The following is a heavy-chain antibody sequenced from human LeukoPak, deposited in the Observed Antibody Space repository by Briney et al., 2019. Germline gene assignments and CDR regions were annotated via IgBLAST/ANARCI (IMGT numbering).Heavy chain of an antibody. V-gene: IGHV4-31*03. CDR1: GGSISSGGYY. CDR2: IYYSGST. Sequence: SETLSLTCTVSGGSISSGGYYWSWIRQHPGKGLEWIGYIYYSGSTYYNPSLKSRVTISVDTSKNQFSLKLSSVTAADTAVYYCARAEPIPDAFDIWGQGTMVTVSS. CDR3: ARAEPIPDAFDI. J-gene: IGHJ3*02. D-gene: IGHD2-21*01.